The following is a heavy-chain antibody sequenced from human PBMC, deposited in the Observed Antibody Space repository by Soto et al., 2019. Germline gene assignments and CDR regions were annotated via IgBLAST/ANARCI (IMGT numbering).Heavy chain of an antibody. D-gene: IGHD2-8*01. CDR1: GYTFTSYG. CDR3: ARGGHCTNVVCYRGPHAFDI. Sequence: ASVKVSCKASGYTFTSYGFTWVRQAPGQGLEWMGWISAYNGNTNYAQKLQGRVTMTTDTSTSTAYMELRSLRSDDTAVYYWARGGHCTNVVCYRGPHAFDIWGQGTQVTVS. V-gene: IGHV1-18*04. J-gene: IGHJ3*02. CDR2: ISAYNGNT.